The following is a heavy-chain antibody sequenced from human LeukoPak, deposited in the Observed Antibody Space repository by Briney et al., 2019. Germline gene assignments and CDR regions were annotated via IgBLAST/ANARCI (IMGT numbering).Heavy chain of an antibody. D-gene: IGHD3-22*01. Sequence: ASVKVSCKASVYTFTGYYMHWVRQAPGQGLEWRGWINPKSGGRNYAQKFQGRVTMTRDTSISTAYMELSRLRSDDTAVYYCARGTYYYDSSGFNWFDPWGQGTLVTVSS. V-gene: IGHV1-2*02. CDR2: INPKSGGR. J-gene: IGHJ5*02. CDR1: VYTFTGYY. CDR3: ARGTYYYDSSGFNWFDP.